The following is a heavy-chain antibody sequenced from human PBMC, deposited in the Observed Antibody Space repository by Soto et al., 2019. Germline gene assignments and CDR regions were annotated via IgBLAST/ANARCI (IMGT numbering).Heavy chain of an antibody. CDR2: ISWNSGSI. CDR1: GFTFDDYA. Sequence: GGSLRLSCAASGFTFDDYAMHWVRQAPGKGLEWVSGISWNSGSIGYADSVKGRFTISRDNAKNSLYLQMNSLRAEDTALYYCAKDTYGDYDGYYFDYWGQGTLVTVSS. J-gene: IGHJ4*02. V-gene: IGHV3-9*01. D-gene: IGHD4-17*01. CDR3: AKDTYGDYDGYYFDY.